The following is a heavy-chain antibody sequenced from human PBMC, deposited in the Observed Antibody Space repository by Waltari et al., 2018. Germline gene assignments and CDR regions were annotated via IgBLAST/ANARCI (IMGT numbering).Heavy chain of an antibody. J-gene: IGHJ4*02. CDR3: ARVNFHYDSSGYYYFDY. CDR2: LIPIFGTA. D-gene: IGHD3-22*01. Sequence: QVQLVQSGAEVKKPGSSVKVSCKASGGTFSSYAISWVRQAPGQGLEWMGGLIPIFGTANYAQKFQGRVTLTADESTSTAYMELSSLRSEDTAVYYCARVNFHYDSSGYYYFDYWGQGTLVTVSS. V-gene: IGHV1-69*01. CDR1: GGTFSSYA.